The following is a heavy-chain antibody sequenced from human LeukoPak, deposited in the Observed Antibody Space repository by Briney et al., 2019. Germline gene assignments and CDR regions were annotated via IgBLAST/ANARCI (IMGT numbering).Heavy chain of an antibody. V-gene: IGHV3-74*01. CDR2: INSDGSST. D-gene: IGHD3-10*01. CDR1: GFTFSSYW. Sequence: PGGSLRLSCAASGFTFSSYWMHWVRQAPGKGLVWVSRINSDGSSTTYADSVKGRFTISRDNAKNTLYLQMNSLRAEDTAVYHCAKWRRGHYYGSGTELDYWGQGTLVTVSS. J-gene: IGHJ4*02. CDR3: AKWRRGHYYGSGTELDY.